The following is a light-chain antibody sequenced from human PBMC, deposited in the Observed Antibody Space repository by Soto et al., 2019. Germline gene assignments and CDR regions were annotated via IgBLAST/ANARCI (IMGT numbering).Light chain of an antibody. V-gene: IGKV1-5*03. CDR1: QTISSW. J-gene: IGKJ4*01. CDR3: QQYNHYSGLT. CDR2: KAS. Sequence: DIQMTQSPSTLSGSVGARVTITCRASQTISSWLAWYQQKPGKAPKLLIYKASTLKSGVPSRFSGSGSGTEFTLTISSLQPDDFATYYCQQYNHYSGLTFGGGTKVDIK.